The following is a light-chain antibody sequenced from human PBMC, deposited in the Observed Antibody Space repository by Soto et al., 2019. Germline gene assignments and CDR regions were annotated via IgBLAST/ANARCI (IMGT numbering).Light chain of an antibody. V-gene: IGLV2-8*01. Sequence: QSVLTQPPSASGSPGQSVAISCTGTNSDVGGYNYVSWYQQHPGKAPKLMIYDVNKRPPGVPDRFSGSKSGNTASLTVSGLQAEDEADYYGSSYAGSTTFDVFGTGTKVTVL. CDR1: NSDVGGYNY. J-gene: IGLJ1*01. CDR3: SSYAGSTTFDV. CDR2: DVN.